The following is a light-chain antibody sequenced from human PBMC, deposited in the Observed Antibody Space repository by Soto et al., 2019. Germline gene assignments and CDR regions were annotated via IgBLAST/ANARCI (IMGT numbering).Light chain of an antibody. Sequence: QSVLTQPASVSGSPGQSITISCTGTSSDVGGYNYVSWYQQHPGKAPKLMIYDVSNRPSGVSNRFSGSRSGTTASLTISGLQAEDEAHYYCRSYTGSTTLVIFGGGTQLTVL. CDR1: SSDVGGYNY. CDR2: DVS. CDR3: RSYTGSTTLVI. J-gene: IGLJ2*01. V-gene: IGLV2-14*03.